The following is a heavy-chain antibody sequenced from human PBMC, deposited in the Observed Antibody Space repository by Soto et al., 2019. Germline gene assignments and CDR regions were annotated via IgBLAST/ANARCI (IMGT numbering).Heavy chain of an antibody. Sequence: NPSETLSLTCTVSGGSIRSGSHYWSWIRQHPGKGLEWIGYIYYSGSTYYNPSLKSRITISISTSKNQFSLKLTSVTAADTAVYYCAREGGDGIDYWGQGNLVTVSS. J-gene: IGHJ4*02. D-gene: IGHD3-16*01. CDR3: AREGGDGIDY. V-gene: IGHV4-31*03. CDR2: IYYSGST. CDR1: GGSIRSGSHY.